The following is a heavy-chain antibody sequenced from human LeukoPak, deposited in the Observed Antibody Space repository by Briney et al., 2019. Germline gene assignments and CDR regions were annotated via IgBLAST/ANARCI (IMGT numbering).Heavy chain of an antibody. CDR3: AKDSRYSSGWYYAFDI. D-gene: IGHD6-19*01. Sequence: SETLSLTCTVSGGSISSYYWSWIRQPPGKGLEWIGYIYYSGSTKYNPSLKSRVTISVDTSKNQFSLKLSSVTAADTAVYYCAKDSRYSSGWYYAFDIWGQGTMVTVSS. CDR1: GGSISSYY. CDR2: IYYSGST. J-gene: IGHJ3*02. V-gene: IGHV4-59*01.